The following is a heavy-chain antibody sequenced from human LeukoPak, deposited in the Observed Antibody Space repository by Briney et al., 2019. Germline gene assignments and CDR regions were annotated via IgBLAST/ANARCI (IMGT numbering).Heavy chain of an antibody. D-gene: IGHD3-22*01. Sequence: PGGSLRLSCEASGFTFSDPYMSWIRQAPGKGLECLSYISGSGTDINYADSVRGRFTISRDNAKNLLYLQMNSLRAEDTALYYCAKGPFNYYDSSGYYYTENFFGYWGQGTLVTVSS. CDR1: GFTFSDPY. CDR2: ISGSGTDI. CDR3: AKGPFNYYDSSGYYYTENFFGY. V-gene: IGHV3-11*01. J-gene: IGHJ4*02.